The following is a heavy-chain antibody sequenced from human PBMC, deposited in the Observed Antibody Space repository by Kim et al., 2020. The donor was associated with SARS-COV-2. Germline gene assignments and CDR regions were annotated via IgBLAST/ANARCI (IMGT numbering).Heavy chain of an antibody. D-gene: IGHD2-2*01. V-gene: IGHV3-7*03. CDR2: IKQDGSEK. J-gene: IGHJ4*02. CDR1: GFTFSSYG. CDR3: ARSEYGLDY. Sequence: GGSLRLSCAASGFTFSSYGMSWVRQAPGKGLEWVANIKQDGSEKYYVDSVKGRFTISRDNAKNSLYLQMNSLRAEDTAVYYCARSEYGLDYWGQGTLVTVSS.